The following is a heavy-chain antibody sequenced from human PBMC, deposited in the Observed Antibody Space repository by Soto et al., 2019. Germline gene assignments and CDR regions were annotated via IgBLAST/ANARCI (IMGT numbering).Heavy chain of an antibody. CDR3: ARHQHNNYYDSSGYYYPNWFDP. Sequence: SETLSLTCTVSGVSIFSSYYYWGWLRQPPGKGLEWIGSIYYGGSTYYNPSLKSRVSISVDTSKDQFSLKLSSVTAADTAVYYCARHQHNNYYDSSGYYYPNWFDPWGQGTLVTVSS. D-gene: IGHD3-22*01. J-gene: IGHJ5*02. CDR1: GVSIFSSYYY. CDR2: IYYGGST. V-gene: IGHV4-39*01.